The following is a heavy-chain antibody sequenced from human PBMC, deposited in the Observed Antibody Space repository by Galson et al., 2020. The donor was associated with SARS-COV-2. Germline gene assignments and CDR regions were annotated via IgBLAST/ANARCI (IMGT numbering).Heavy chain of an antibody. D-gene: IGHD7-27*01. CDR2: IYYSGST. J-gene: IGHJ3*02. Sequence: SETLSLTCTVSGGSISSSSYYWGWIRQPPGKGLEWFGSIYYSGSTYYNPSLKSRVTISVDTSKNQFSLKLSSVTAADTAVYYCARQRRTGDDAFDIWGQGTMVTVSS. V-gene: IGHV4-39*01. CDR1: GGSISSSSYY. CDR3: ARQRRTGDDAFDI.